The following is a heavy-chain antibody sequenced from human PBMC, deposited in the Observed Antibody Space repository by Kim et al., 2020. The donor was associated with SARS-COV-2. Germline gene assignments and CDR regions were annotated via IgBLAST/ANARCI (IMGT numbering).Heavy chain of an antibody. CDR1: GGSISSSSYY. J-gene: IGHJ5*02. D-gene: IGHD3-10*01. CDR3: ARQTMLRGVLIILTGGNWCDP. Sequence: SETLSLTCTVSGGSISSSSYYWGWIRQPPGKGLEWIGSIYYSGSTYYNPSLKSRVTISVDTSKNQFSLKLSSVTAADTAVYYCARQTMLRGVLIILTGGNWCDPWGQGTLVTVSS. CDR2: IYYSGST. V-gene: IGHV4-39*01.